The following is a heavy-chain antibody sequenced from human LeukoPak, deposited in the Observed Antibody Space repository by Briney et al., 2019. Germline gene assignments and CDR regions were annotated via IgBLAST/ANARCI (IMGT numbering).Heavy chain of an antibody. Sequence: SETLSLTCTVSGGSISSSSYYWGWIRQPPGKGLEWIGSIYYSGSTYYNPSLKSRVTISVDTSKNQFSLKLSSVTAADTAVYYCATSPRIHYHDYGGNIDYWGQGTLVTVSS. CDR2: IYYSGST. V-gene: IGHV4-39*01. D-gene: IGHD4-17*01. CDR3: ATSPRIHYHDYGGNIDY. CDR1: GGSISSSSYY. J-gene: IGHJ4*02.